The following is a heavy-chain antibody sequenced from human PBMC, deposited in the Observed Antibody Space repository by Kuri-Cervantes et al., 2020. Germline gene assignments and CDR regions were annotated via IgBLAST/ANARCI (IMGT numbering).Heavy chain of an antibody. D-gene: IGHD3-10*01. V-gene: IGHV1-69*13. CDR1: GGTFSSYA. J-gene: IGHJ3*02. Sequence: SVKVSCKASGGTFSSYAISWVRQAPGQGLEWMGGIIPIFGTANYAQKFQGRVTITADESTSTAYMELSSLRSEDTAVYCCARVSTLLWFGEFHLDAFDIWGQGTMVTVSS. CDR2: IIPIFGTA. CDR3: ARVSTLLWFGEFHLDAFDI.